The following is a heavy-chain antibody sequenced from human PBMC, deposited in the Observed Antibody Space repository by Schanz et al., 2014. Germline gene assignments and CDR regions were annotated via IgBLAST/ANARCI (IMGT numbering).Heavy chain of an antibody. Sequence: QVQLVESGGGLVKPGGSLRLSCTASGFTFRDYQMTWIRQAPGKGLEWVSYITSGSAKFYADSVKGRFTISRDNAKNSLYLQMNSLRAEDTAVYYCARDDAWAFDYWGHGTLVTVSS. V-gene: IGHV3-11*01. CDR1: GFTFRDYQ. CDR2: ITSGSAK. J-gene: IGHJ4*01. D-gene: IGHD7-27*01. CDR3: ARDDAWAFDY.